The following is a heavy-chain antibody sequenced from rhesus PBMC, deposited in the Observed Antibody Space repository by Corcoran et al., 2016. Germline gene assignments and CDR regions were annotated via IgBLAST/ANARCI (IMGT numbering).Heavy chain of an antibody. V-gene: IGHV4-160*01. CDR2: INGRGGRT. Sequence: QVQLQVSGPGLVKPSETLSLTCAVSGGSFRSYWWCCVRLPPGQGLEWIGGINGRGGRTEYNPKLKSRTTITRDTSKNRVSLKLSTVTAADTAVYYCARAHSCVPTYYFDYWGQGVLVTVSS. D-gene: IGHD2-33*01. J-gene: IGHJ4*01. CDR1: GGSFRSYW. CDR3: ARAHSCVPTYYFDY.